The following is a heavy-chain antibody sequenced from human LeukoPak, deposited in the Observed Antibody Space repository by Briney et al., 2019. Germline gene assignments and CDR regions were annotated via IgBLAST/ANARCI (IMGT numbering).Heavy chain of an antibody. D-gene: IGHD3-10*01. V-gene: IGHV3-30-3*01. Sequence: GGSLRLSCAASGFTFSSYAMHWVRQAPGKGLEWVAVISYDGSNKYYADSVKGRFTISRDNSKNTLYLQMNSLRAEDTAVYYCARDYRYYYGSGSYYIPDWGQGTLVTVSS. CDR3: ARDYRYYYGSGSYYIPD. CDR2: ISYDGSNK. J-gene: IGHJ4*02. CDR1: GFTFSSYA.